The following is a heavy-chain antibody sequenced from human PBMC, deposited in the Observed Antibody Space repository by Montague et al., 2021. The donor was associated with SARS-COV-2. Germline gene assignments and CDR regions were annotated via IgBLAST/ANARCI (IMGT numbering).Heavy chain of an antibody. CDR1: GGSISSGGYY. CDR3: ARVQGITMIVVVIGAFDI. V-gene: IGHV4-31*03. CDR2: IYYSGST. Sequence: TLSLTCTVSGGSISSGGYYWSWIHQPPGKGLEWIGYIYYSGSTYYNPSLKSRVTISVDTSKNQFSLKLSSVTAADTAVYYCARVQGITMIVVVIGAFDIWGQGTMVTVSS. D-gene: IGHD3-22*01. J-gene: IGHJ3*02.